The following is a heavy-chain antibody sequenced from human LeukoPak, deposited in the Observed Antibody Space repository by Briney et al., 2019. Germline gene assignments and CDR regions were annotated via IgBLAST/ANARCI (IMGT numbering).Heavy chain of an antibody. Sequence: SGGSPRLSCAASGFTFSSYSMNWVRRAPGKGLEWVSSISSSSNYIYYADSVKGRFTISRDNAKNSLYLQMNSLRAEDTAVYYCSGYYGMDVWGKGTTVTVSS. V-gene: IGHV3-21*01. CDR1: GFTFSSYS. CDR2: ISSSSNYI. J-gene: IGHJ6*04. CDR3: SGYYGMDV.